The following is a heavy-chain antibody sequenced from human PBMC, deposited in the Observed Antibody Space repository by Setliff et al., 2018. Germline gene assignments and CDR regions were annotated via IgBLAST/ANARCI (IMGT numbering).Heavy chain of an antibody. CDR2: INPSSGGT. D-gene: IGHD6-6*01. CDR1: RYTFNDYY. V-gene: IGHV1-2*06. J-gene: IGHJ6*03. Sequence: ASVKVSCKAFRYTFNDYYIHWVRQTPGQGLEWMGRINPSSGGTDDAQNFLGRVTMTRDTAISTAYMELSRLTSDDTAVYCCARAEYTSSSLYYYMDVWGKGTTVTV. CDR3: ARAEYTSSSLYYYMDV.